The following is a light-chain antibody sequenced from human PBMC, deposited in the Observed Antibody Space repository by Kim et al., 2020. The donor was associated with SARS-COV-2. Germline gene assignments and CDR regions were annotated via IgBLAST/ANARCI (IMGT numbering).Light chain of an antibody. J-gene: IGKJ1*01. V-gene: IGKV2-30*01. Sequence: DVVVTQSPLSLPVTLGQPASISCRSSQSLVFSDGDTYLSWFHQRPGQSPRLLIYKVSNRASGVPDRFSGSGSGTDFTLKLSRVEAEDVGIYYCLHTISWPWMFGQGTKVDIK. CDR2: KVS. CDR1: QSLVFSDGDTY. CDR3: LHTISWPWM.